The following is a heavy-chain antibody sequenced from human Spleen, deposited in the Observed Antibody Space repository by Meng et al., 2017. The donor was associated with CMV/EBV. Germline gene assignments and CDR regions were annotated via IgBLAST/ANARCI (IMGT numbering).Heavy chain of an antibody. CDR2: INHSGST. D-gene: IGHD2-21*01. CDR3: ARRSAECGGDCYAFDY. Sequence: GSLRLSXAVYGGSFSGYYWSWIRQPPGKGLEWIGEINHSGSTNNNPSLKSRVTISVDTPKNQFSLKLSSVTAADTAVYYCARRSAECGGDCYAFDYWGPGTQVTVSS. J-gene: IGHJ4*02. V-gene: IGHV4-34*01. CDR1: GGSFSGYY.